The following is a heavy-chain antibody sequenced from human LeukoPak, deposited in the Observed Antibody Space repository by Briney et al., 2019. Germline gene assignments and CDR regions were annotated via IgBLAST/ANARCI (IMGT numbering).Heavy chain of an antibody. CDR3: ARTSRYSGWDNWFDP. J-gene: IGHJ5*02. Sequence: ASVKVSCKASGYTFTSYGISWVRQAPGQGLEWMGWISAYNGNTNYAQKLQGRVTMTTDTSTSTAYMELRSLRSDDTAVYYCARTSRYSGWDNWFDPWGQGTLVTVSS. CDR2: ISAYNGNT. D-gene: IGHD6-19*01. CDR1: GYTFTSYG. V-gene: IGHV1-18*01.